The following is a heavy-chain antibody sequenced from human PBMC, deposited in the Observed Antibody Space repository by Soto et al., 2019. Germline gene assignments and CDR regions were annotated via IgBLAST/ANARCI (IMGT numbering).Heavy chain of an antibody. CDR2: INHSGST. V-gene: IGHV4-34*01. D-gene: IGHD6-6*01. CDR1: GVSFSGYY. Sequence: SETLSLTCAVYGVSFSGYYWSWIRQPPGKGLEWIGEINHSGSTNYNPSLKSRVTISVDTSKNQFSLKLSSVTAADTAVYYCARGDGSSSHLPPFDYWGQGTLDTVSS. CDR3: ARGDGSSSHLPPFDY. J-gene: IGHJ4*02.